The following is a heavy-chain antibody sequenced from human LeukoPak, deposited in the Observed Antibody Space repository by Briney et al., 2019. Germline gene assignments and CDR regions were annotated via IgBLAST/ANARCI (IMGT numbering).Heavy chain of an antibody. CDR3: AKSYGDTVWVDY. D-gene: IGHD4-17*01. Sequence: PGGSLRLSCAASGFTFSSYGMHWVRQAPGKGLEWVAVISYDGSNKYYADSVKGRFTISRDNSKNTLYLQMNSLRAEDTAVYYCAKSYGDTVWVDYWGQGTLVTVSS. V-gene: IGHV3-30*18. CDR2: ISYDGSNK. J-gene: IGHJ4*02. CDR1: GFTFSSYG.